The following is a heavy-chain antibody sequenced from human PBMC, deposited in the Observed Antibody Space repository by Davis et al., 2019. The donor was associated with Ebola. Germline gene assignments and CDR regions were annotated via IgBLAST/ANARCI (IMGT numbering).Heavy chain of an antibody. J-gene: IGHJ5*02. D-gene: IGHD3-3*01. CDR1: GGSFSGYY. Sequence: PSETLSPTCAAHGGSFSGYYWSWIRQPPGKGLEWFGEINHSGSTNYNPSLKSRVTISVDTSKNQFSLKLSSVTAADTAVYYCAGRIFGVVPWGQGTLVTVSS. CDR3: AGRIFGVVP. CDR2: INHSGST. V-gene: IGHV4-34*01.